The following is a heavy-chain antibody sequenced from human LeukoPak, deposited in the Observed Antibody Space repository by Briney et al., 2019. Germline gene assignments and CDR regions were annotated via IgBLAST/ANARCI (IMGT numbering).Heavy chain of an antibody. J-gene: IGHJ3*02. Sequence: SETLSLTCTVSGGSISSHYWSWIRQPPGKGLEWIGYIYYSGSTNYNPSLKSRVTISVDTSKNKFSLKLSSVTAADTAVYYCARDGEKFDAFDIWGQGTMVTVSS. CDR1: GGSISSHY. V-gene: IGHV4-59*11. D-gene: IGHD5-24*01. CDR3: ARDGEKFDAFDI. CDR2: IYYSGST.